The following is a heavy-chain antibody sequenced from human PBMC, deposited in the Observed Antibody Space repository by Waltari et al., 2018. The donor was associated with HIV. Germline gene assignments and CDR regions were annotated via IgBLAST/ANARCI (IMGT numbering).Heavy chain of an antibody. V-gene: IGHV3-74*01. CDR3: ARGQYYSMDV. CDR1: GFTLSSYW. CDR2: INRDGSNT. D-gene: IGHD3-10*01. Sequence: EVQLVESGGGLVQPGASLRLSCAASGFTLSSYWLHWVRQAPGKGLVWVSGINRDGSNTRYADSVKGRFTISRDNAKNTLYLQINSLRVEDTAVYYCARGQYYSMDVWGQGTTVTVSS. J-gene: IGHJ6*02.